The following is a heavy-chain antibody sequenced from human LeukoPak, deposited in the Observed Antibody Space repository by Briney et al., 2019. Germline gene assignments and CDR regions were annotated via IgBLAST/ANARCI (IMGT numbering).Heavy chain of an antibody. J-gene: IGHJ4*02. CDR3: ARQSFDSSAYYVDF. V-gene: IGHV4-59*08. CDR1: GGSISSYY. CDR2: VYYSGST. D-gene: IGHD3-22*01. Sequence: PSETLSLTCTVSGGSISSYYWSWIRQPPGKGLEWVGYVYYSGSTNYNPSLKSRLTISVDTSKNQFSLRLSSVTAADTAVYYCARQSFDSSAYYVDFWGQGTLVTVSS.